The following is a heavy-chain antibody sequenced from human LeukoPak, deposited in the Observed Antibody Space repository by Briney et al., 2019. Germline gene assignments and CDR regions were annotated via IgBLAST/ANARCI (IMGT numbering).Heavy chain of an antibody. CDR2: ISGSGGST. CDR1: GFTFSSYA. J-gene: IGHJ4*02. Sequence: PGGSLRLSCAASGFTFSSYAMSWVRQAPGKGLEWVSAISGSGGSTYYADSVKGRFTISRDNSKNTLYLQMNSLRAEDTAVYYCAKVRSSYSSGWDPLFDYWGQGTLVTVSS. D-gene: IGHD6-19*01. V-gene: IGHV3-23*01. CDR3: AKVRSSYSSGWDPLFDY.